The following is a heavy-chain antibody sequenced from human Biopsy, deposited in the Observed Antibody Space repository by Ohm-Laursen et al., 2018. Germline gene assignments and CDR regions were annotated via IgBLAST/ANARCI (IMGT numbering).Heavy chain of an antibody. Sequence: SGTLSLTWAVSGASIISGGYFWNWLRPHPGQGLVGIGYIYYSASTYYNPSLKSRVSISVDTSKNQFSLKLNSVTVADTAVYYCARHSAEKSGYDGDYFGYWGQGTLVTVSS. V-gene: IGHV4-31*11. CDR2: IYYSAST. CDR1: GASIISGGYF. CDR3: ARHSAEKSGYDGDYFGY. J-gene: IGHJ4*02. D-gene: IGHD6-25*01.